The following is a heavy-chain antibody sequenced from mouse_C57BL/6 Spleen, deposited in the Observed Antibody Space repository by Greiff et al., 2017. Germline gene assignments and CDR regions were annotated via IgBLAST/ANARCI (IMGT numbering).Heavy chain of an antibody. V-gene: IGHV1-54*01. Sequence: QVQLQQSGAELVRPGTSVKVSCKASGYAFTNYLIEWVKQRPGQGLEWIGVINPGSGGTNYNEKFKGKATLTADKSSSTAYMQLSSLTSEDSAVYFCAGDSSDYDEAWFAYWGQGTLVTVSA. J-gene: IGHJ3*01. CDR2: INPGSGGT. CDR1: GYAFTNYL. D-gene: IGHD2-4*01. CDR3: AGDSSDYDEAWFAY.